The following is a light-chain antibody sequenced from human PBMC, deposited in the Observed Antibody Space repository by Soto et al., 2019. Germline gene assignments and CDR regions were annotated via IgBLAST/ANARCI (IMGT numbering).Light chain of an antibody. CDR3: AAWDDSLVGVV. J-gene: IGLJ2*01. V-gene: IGLV1-44*01. Sequence: QSVLTQPPSASGTPGQRVTISCSGSSSNIGSNTVNWYQQLPGTAPKLLIYSNNQRPSGVPDRFSGSKCGTSASLAISGLQSEDEADYYCAAWDDSLVGVVFGGGTQLTVL. CDR1: SSNIGSNT. CDR2: SNN.